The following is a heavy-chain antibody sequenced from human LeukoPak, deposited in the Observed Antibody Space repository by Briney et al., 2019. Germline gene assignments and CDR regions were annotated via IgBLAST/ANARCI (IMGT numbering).Heavy chain of an antibody. D-gene: IGHD5-24*01. CDR1: GFTFSNYW. V-gene: IGHV3-7*01. CDR2: IKQDGSET. Sequence: PGGSLRLSCAASGFTFSNYWMNWVRQAPGKGLECLANIKQDGSETYYADSVKGRFTISRDNAKNSLYLQMNSLRAEDTAVYYCARETPXXXXTRDGYRWGQGTLVTVSS. J-gene: IGHJ4*02. CDR3: ARETPXXXXTRDGYR.